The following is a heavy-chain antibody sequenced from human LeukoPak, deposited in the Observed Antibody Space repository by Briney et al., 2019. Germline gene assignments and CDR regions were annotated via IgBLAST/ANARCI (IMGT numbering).Heavy chain of an antibody. CDR1: GGTFSSYA. Sequence: SVKVSCKASGGTFSSYAISWVRQAPGQGLEWMGGIISIFGTANYAQKFQGRVTITTDESTSTAYMELSSLRSEDTAVYYCARGSEIQLWSSYFDYWGQGTLVTVSS. CDR3: ARGSEIQLWSSYFDY. J-gene: IGHJ4*02. D-gene: IGHD5-18*01. CDR2: IISIFGTA. V-gene: IGHV1-69*05.